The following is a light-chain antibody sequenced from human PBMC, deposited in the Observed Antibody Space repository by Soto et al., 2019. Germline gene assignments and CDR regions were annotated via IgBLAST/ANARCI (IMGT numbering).Light chain of an antibody. J-gene: IGKJ1*01. CDR3: QQYGNSRGT. Sequence: EIVMTQSPATLSVSPGERATLSCRASQSVSRYLAWYQQKPGQAPKLLIYDASNRATGIPARFSGSGSGTKFTLTISSLQSEDFAVYYCQQYGNSRGTFGQGTKVDIK. CDR2: DAS. V-gene: IGKV3-15*01. CDR1: QSVSRY.